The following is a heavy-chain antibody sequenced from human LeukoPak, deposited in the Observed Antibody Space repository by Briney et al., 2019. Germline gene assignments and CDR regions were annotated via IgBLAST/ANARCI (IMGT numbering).Heavy chain of an antibody. D-gene: IGHD3-22*01. CDR1: GFTFSSYG. Sequence: GGSLRLSCAASGFTFSSYGMHWVRQAPGKGLEWVAVIWYDGSNKYYADSVKGRFTISRDNSKNTLYLQMNSLRAEDTAVNYCAREDYYDSSVDYWGQGTLVTVSS. CDR2: IWYDGSNK. J-gene: IGHJ4*02. V-gene: IGHV3-33*01. CDR3: AREDYYDSSVDY.